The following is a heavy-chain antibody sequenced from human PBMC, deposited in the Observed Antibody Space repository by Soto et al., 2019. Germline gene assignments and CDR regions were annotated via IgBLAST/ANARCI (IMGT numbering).Heavy chain of an antibody. Sequence: PGGSLRLSCAASGFTFSSYVFNWVRLAPGKGLEWVSSISASTSYISYADSVKGRFTISRDNSKNTLYLQMNSLRAEDTAVYYCARDRSAVAATIGNYWGQGTLVTVSS. CDR1: GFTFSSYV. V-gene: IGHV3-21*01. CDR3: ARDRSAVAATIGNY. D-gene: IGHD6-25*01. J-gene: IGHJ4*02. CDR2: ISASTSYI.